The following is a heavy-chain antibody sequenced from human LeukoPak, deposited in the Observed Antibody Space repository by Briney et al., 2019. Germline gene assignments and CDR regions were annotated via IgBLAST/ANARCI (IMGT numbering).Heavy chain of an antibody. Sequence: GGSLRLSCAASGFTFCGSAMHWVRQASGKGLEWVGRIRSKANSYATAYAASVKGRFTISRDDSKNTAYLQMNSLKTEDTAVYYCTASDAFDIWGQGTMVTVSS. CDR3: TASDAFDI. CDR1: GFTFCGSA. J-gene: IGHJ3*02. V-gene: IGHV3-73*01. CDR2: IRSKANSYAT.